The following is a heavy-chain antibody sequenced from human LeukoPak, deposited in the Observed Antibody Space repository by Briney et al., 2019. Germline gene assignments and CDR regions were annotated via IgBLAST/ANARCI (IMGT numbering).Heavy chain of an antibody. Sequence: SETLSLTCAVYGGSFSGYYWSWIRQPPGKGLEWIGEINHSGSTNYNPSLKSRVTISVDTSKNQFSLKLSSVTAADTAVYYCAREGSGSYYTYYFDYWGQGTLVTVSS. V-gene: IGHV4-34*01. D-gene: IGHD3-10*01. J-gene: IGHJ4*02. CDR3: AREGSGSYYTYYFDY. CDR2: INHSGST. CDR1: GGSFSGYY.